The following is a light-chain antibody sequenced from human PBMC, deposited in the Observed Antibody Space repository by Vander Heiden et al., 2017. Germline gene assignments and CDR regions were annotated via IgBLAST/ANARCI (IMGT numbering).Light chain of an antibody. CDR2: SAS. CDR1: QDIRND. J-gene: IGKJ1*01. V-gene: IGKV1-17*01. Sequence: IEMTQSPSALSAPVQDTATISCRASQDIRNDLGWYQQKTGKAPKRLIYSASNLQSGVPSRFSGSGSGTEFTLTISSLQPEDCATYYCLQHNLYPLTFGQGTKVEIK. CDR3: LQHNLYPLT.